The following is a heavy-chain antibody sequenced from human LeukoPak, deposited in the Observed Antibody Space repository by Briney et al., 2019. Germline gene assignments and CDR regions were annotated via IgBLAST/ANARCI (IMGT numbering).Heavy chain of an antibody. Sequence: GGSLRLSCAASGFTLSSYAMHWVRQAPGKGLEWVAVISYDGSNKYYADSVKGRFTISRDNSKNTLYLQINSLRAEDTAVYYCARDLQGPLLPYGSGSQIDYWGQGTLVTVSS. CDR1: GFTLSSYA. J-gene: IGHJ4*02. CDR3: ARDLQGPLLPYGSGSQIDY. D-gene: IGHD3-10*01. V-gene: IGHV3-30*04. CDR2: ISYDGSNK.